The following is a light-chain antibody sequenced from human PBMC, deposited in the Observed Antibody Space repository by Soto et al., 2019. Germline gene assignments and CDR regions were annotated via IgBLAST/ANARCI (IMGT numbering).Light chain of an antibody. Sequence: DIQMTQSPSTLSASVGDRVTITCRASQSISRYLAWYQKKPGEAPKLLIYDASSLQSGVSSRFSASGSGTAFSLSISSLQPDDLATYYCQHYNSLSSFGPGTKVDIK. V-gene: IGKV1-5*01. J-gene: IGKJ3*01. CDR2: DAS. CDR1: QSISRY. CDR3: QHYNSLSS.